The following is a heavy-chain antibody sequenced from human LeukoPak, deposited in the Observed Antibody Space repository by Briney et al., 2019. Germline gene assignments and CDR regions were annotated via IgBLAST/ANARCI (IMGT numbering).Heavy chain of an antibody. J-gene: IGHJ4*02. Sequence: GGSLRLSCAASGFTFSTHWMSWVRQAPGKGLEWVANINQDGSGKDYVDSLKGRFTISRDNTKNSLYLQMNSLRAEDTAVYYCARGYRYVVYWGQGTLVTVSS. D-gene: IGHD6-13*01. CDR2: INQDGSGK. CDR1: GFTFSTHW. CDR3: ARGYRYVVY. V-gene: IGHV3-7*03.